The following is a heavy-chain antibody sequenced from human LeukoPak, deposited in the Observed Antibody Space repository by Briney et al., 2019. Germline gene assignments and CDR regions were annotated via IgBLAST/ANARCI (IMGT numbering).Heavy chain of an antibody. J-gene: IGHJ3*02. CDR2: IYTSGST. Sequence: SQTLSLTCTVSGGSISSGSYYWSWIRQPAGKGLEWIGRIYTSGSTNYNPSFKSRVTISVDTSKNQFSLKLSSVTAADTAVYYCARVIAVAGAFNAFDIWGQGTMVTVSS. V-gene: IGHV4-61*02. CDR1: GGSISSGSYY. D-gene: IGHD6-19*01. CDR3: ARVIAVAGAFNAFDI.